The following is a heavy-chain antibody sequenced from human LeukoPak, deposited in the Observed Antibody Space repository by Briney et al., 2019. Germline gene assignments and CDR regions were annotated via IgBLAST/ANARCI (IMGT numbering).Heavy chain of an antibody. J-gene: IGHJ4*02. CDR3: TREFYDILTGYYGIDY. CDR2: IRSKAYGGTT. V-gene: IGHV3-49*04. CDR1: GFTFGDYA. Sequence: PGGSLRLSCTASGFTFGDYAMSWVRQAPGKGLEWVGFIRSKAYGGTTEYAASVKGRFTISRDDSKSIAYLQMNSLKTEDTAVYYCTREFYDILTGYYGIDYWGQGTLVTVSS. D-gene: IGHD3-9*01.